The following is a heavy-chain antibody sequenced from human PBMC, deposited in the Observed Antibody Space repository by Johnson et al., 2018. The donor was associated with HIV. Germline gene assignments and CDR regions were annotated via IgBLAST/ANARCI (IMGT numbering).Heavy chain of an antibody. Sequence: QMQLVESGGGVVQPGGSMRLSCAASGFTFSMYAMHWVRQAPGKGLEWVAVISYDGSNKYYADSVRGRFTISRDNSKNTLSLQMNSLRAEDTAVYYCAKSDCSGGSCYSVWRHAFDIWGQGTMVTVSS. J-gene: IGHJ3*02. D-gene: IGHD2-15*01. CDR1: GFTFSMYA. CDR3: AKSDCSGGSCYSVWRHAFDI. V-gene: IGHV3-30*18. CDR2: ISYDGSNK.